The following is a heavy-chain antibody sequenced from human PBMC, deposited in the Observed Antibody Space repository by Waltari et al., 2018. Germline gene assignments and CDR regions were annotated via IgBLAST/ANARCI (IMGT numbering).Heavy chain of an antibody. CDR1: GYSISSGYY. D-gene: IGHD4-17*01. V-gene: IGHV4-38-2*01. Sequence: QVQLQESGPGLVKPSETLSLTCAVSGYSISSGYYWGWIRQPPGKGLEWIGSIYHSGSTYYNPSLKSRVTISVDTSKNQFSLKLSSVTAADTAVYYCAGLMTTVGFDYWGQGTLVTVSS. J-gene: IGHJ4*02. CDR2: IYHSGST. CDR3: AGLMTTVGFDY.